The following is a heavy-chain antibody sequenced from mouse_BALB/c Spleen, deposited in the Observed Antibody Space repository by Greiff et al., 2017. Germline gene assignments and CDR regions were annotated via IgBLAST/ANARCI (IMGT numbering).Heavy chain of an antibody. J-gene: IGHJ4*01. CDR2: ISYSGST. CDR3: AGGYYGSSSYAMDY. Sequence: EVKLLESGPGLVKPSQSLSLTCTVTGYSITSDYAWNWIRQFPGNKLEWMGYISYSGSTSYNPSLKSRISITRDTSKNQFFLQLNSVTTEDTATYYCAGGYYGSSSYAMDYWGKGTSVTVSS. CDR1: GYSITSDYA. V-gene: IGHV3-2*02. D-gene: IGHD1-1*01.